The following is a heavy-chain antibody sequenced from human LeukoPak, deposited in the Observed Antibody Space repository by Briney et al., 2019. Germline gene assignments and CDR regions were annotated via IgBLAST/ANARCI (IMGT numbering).Heavy chain of an antibody. Sequence: SETLSLTCTVSGGSISSYYWSWIRQPPGKGLEWIGYIYYSGSTNYNPSLKSRVTISVTTSKNQFSLKLSSVTAADTAVYYCAREVRYSGYQDYWGQGTLVTVSS. D-gene: IGHD5-12*01. V-gene: IGHV4-59*12. CDR1: GGSISSYY. CDR2: IYYSGST. CDR3: AREVRYSGYQDY. J-gene: IGHJ4*02.